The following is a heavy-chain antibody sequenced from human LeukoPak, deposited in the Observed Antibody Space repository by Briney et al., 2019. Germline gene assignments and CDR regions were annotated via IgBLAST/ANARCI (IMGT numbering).Heavy chain of an antibody. J-gene: IGHJ4*02. D-gene: IGHD3-22*01. CDR1: GYTFTSYG. CDR3: ARGLASRAYYYDSSGYYDFDY. V-gene: IGHV1-18*01. CDR2: ISAYNGNT. Sequence: ASVKVSCKASGYTFTSYGISWVRQAPGQGLEWMGWISAYNGNTNYAQKLQGRVTMTTDTSTSTAYMELRSLRSDDTAVYYCARGLASRAYYYDSSGYYDFDYRGQGTLVTVSS.